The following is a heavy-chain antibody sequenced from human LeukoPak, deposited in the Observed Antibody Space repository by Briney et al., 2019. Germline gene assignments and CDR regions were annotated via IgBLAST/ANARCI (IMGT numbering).Heavy chain of an antibody. J-gene: IGHJ6*03. CDR1: GFTFSNYG. D-gene: IGHD3-16*02. V-gene: IGHV3-33*01. Sequence: PGGSLRLSCAASGFTFSNYGMHWVRQAPGKGPEWVALIWHHGSNKYYADSVKGRFTISRDNSKNTLYLQMNSLRAEDTAVYYCATPSSPSFYYYYMDVWGKGTTVTVSS. CDR3: ATPSSPSFYYYYMDV. CDR2: IWHHGSNK.